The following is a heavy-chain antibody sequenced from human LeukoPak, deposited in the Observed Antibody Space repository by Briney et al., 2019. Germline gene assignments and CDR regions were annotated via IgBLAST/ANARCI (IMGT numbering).Heavy chain of an antibody. CDR2: ISNSGGST. J-gene: IGHJ4*02. D-gene: IGHD3-10*01. CDR1: GFTFITYA. V-gene: IGHV3-23*01. Sequence: GGSLRLSCAASGFTFITYAMTWVRQAPGKGLEWVSAISNSGGSTYYADSVRGRFTISRDNSKNTLYLQMNSLRAEDTAVYYCAKWGELWFGELLYGDYWGQGTLATVSS. CDR3: AKWGELWFGELLYGDY.